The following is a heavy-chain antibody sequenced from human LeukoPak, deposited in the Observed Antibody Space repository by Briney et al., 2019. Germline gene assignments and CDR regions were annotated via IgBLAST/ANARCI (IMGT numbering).Heavy chain of an antibody. J-gene: IGHJ4*02. CDR1: GFTFSSYA. Sequence: GGSLRLSCAASGFTFSSYAMSWVRQAPGKGLEWVSGISNSGGSTYYADSVKGRFTVSRDNSKNTLYLQMNNLRAEDTAVYYCAKDRSSGWNLLTFFDYWGQGSLVTVSS. D-gene: IGHD6-19*01. V-gene: IGHV3-23*01. CDR3: AKDRSSGWNLLTFFDY. CDR2: ISNSGGST.